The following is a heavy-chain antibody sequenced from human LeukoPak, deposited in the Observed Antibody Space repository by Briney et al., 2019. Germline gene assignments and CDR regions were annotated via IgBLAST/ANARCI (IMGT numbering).Heavy chain of an antibody. Sequence: GGSLRLSCAASGFIFSISTMHWVCHAPGQGLEWVSGISDSTYYADSVKGRFTISRDNSRNTLYLQMDSLRAEDTAVYYCAKGRAYSSTSCFDYWGQGTLVTVSS. D-gene: IGHD2-2*01. CDR1: GFIFSIST. J-gene: IGHJ4*02. CDR2: ISDST. CDR3: AKGRAYSSTSCFDY. V-gene: IGHV3-23*01.